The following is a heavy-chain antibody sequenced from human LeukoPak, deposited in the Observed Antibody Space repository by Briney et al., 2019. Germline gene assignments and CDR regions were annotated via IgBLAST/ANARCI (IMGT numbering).Heavy chain of an antibody. CDR3: ARGVPAAIGTPNWFDY. V-gene: IGHV4-30-4*08. CDR2: IYYSGST. CDR1: GGSISSGDYY. D-gene: IGHD2-2*02. J-gene: IGHJ4*02. Sequence: SQTLSLTCTVSGGSISSGDYYWSWVRQPPGKGLEWIGYIYYSGSTYYNPSLKSRVTISVDTSKNQFSLKLSSVTAADTAVYSCARGVPAAIGTPNWFDYWGQGTLVTVSS.